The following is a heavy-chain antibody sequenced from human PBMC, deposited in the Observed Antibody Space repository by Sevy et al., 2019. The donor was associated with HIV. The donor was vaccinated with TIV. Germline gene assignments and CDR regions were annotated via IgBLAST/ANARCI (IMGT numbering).Heavy chain of an antibody. J-gene: IGHJ4*02. CDR3: ARDGYDGSGYQRGLFDF. D-gene: IGHD3-22*01. V-gene: IGHV1-18*01. CDR2: INGHNGNT. CDR1: GYIFTSYG. Sequence: AAVKVSCKASGYIFTSYGISWVWQAPRQGLEWMGWINGHNGNTNYLQNLQGRVTMTTDTSTNTAYMELRSLRSDDTAMYCCARDGYDGSGYQRGLFDFWGQGTPVSVSS.